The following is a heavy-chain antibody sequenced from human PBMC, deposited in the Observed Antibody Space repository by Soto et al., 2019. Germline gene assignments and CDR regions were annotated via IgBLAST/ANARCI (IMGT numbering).Heavy chain of an antibody. D-gene: IGHD3-9*01. CDR3: AKGASYDILTGVTFDI. CDR2: ISWNSGSI. V-gene: IGHV3-9*01. Sequence: GGSLRLSCAASGFTFDDYAMHWVRQAPGKGLEWVSGISWNSGSIGYADSVKGRFTISRDNAKNSLYLQMNSLRAEDTALYYCAKGASYDILTGVTFDIWGQGTMVTVS. CDR1: GFTFDDYA. J-gene: IGHJ3*02.